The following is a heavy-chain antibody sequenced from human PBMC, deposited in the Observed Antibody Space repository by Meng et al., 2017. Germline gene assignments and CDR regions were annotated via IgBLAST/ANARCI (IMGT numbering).Heavy chain of an antibody. CDR2: ISSSGSTI. CDR3: AREVHDYGDYVFPLSSYFDL. J-gene: IGHJ2*01. V-gene: IGHV3-48*03. CDR1: GFTFSSYE. Sequence: GESLKISCAASGFTFSSYEMNWVRQAPGKGLEWVSYISSSGSTIYYADSVKGRFTISRDNAKNSLYLQMNSLRAEDTAVYYCAREVHDYGDYVFPLSSYFDLWGLGTLVTVSS. D-gene: IGHD4-17*01.